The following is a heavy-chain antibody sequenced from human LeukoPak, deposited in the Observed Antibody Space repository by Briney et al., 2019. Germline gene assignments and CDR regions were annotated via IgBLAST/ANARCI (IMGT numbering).Heavy chain of an antibody. Sequence: SVKVSCKASGGTFSSYAISWVRQAPGQGLEWMGGIIPIFGTANYAQKFQGRVTITTDESTSTAYMELSSLRSEDTAVYYCAREPGGIRANGGAFDIWGQGTMVTVSS. D-gene: IGHD4-23*01. V-gene: IGHV1-69*05. CDR3: AREPGGIRANGGAFDI. CDR1: GGTFSSYA. CDR2: IIPIFGTA. J-gene: IGHJ3*02.